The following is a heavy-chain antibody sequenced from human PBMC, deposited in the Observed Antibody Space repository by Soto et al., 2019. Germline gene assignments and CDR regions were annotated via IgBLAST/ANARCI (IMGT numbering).Heavy chain of an antibody. V-gene: IGHV5-10-1*01. Sequence: ESLKISCKGSGYSFTSYWISWVRQMPGKGLEWMGRIDPSDSYTNYSPSFQGHVTISADKSISTAYLQWSSLKASDTAMYYCARSTMATIGMDVWGQGTTVTVSS. CDR3: ARSTMATIGMDV. J-gene: IGHJ6*02. CDR1: GYSFTSYW. CDR2: IDPSDSYT. D-gene: IGHD5-12*01.